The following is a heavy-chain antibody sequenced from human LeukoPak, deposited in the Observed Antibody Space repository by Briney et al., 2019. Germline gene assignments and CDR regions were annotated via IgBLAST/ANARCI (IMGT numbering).Heavy chain of an antibody. CDR1: GYTFTGYY. J-gene: IGHJ4*02. CDR3: AREGRYSYGKPFDY. D-gene: IGHD5-18*01. CDR2: INPNSGGT. V-gene: IGHV1-2*06. Sequence: ASVKVSCKASGYTFTGYYMHWVRQAPGQGLEWMGRINPNSGGTNYAQKFQGRVTMTRDTSISAAYMELSRLRSDDTAVYYCAREGRYSYGKPFDYWGQGTLVTVSS.